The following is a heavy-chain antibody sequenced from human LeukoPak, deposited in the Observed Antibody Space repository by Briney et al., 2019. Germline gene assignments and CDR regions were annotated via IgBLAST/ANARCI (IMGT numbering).Heavy chain of an antibody. V-gene: IGHV1-2*02. CDR3: ARDPGIPGRFWYFDL. Sequence: ASVKVSCKASGYIFSDYYIHWVRQAPGQGLEWMGWVDPKKGGTNYAQNFQGRVTMTRDTSISAAYMELGRLRSDDTALYYCARDPGIPGRFWYFDLWGRGTLVIVSS. J-gene: IGHJ2*01. CDR2: VDPKKGGT. CDR1: GYIFSDYY. D-gene: IGHD2-2*01.